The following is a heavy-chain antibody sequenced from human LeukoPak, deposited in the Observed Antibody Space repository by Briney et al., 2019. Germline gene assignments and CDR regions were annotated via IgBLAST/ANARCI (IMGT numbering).Heavy chain of an antibody. V-gene: IGHV1-69*04. D-gene: IGHD3-9*01. Sequence: SVKVSCKASGGTFSSYAISWVRQAPGQGLEWMGRIIPILGIANYAQKFQGRVTITADKSTSTAYMELSSLRSEDTAVYYCARMYYDILTGHPRYFDYWGQGTLVTVSS. J-gene: IGHJ4*02. CDR1: GGTFSSYA. CDR2: IIPILGIA. CDR3: ARMYYDILTGHPRYFDY.